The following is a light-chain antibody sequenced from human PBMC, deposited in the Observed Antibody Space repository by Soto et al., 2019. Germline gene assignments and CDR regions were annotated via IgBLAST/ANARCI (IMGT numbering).Light chain of an antibody. CDR1: QSVSSSY. J-gene: IGKJ1*01. CDR3: QQYGSSPLWT. V-gene: IGKV3-20*01. CDR2: AAS. Sequence: EIVLTQSPGTLSLSPGERATLSCRASQSVSSSYLAWYQQKPAQAPRLLIYAASSRATGIPDRFSGSGSGTDFTLTISRLEPEDFAVYYCQQYGSSPLWTFGQGTKVEIK.